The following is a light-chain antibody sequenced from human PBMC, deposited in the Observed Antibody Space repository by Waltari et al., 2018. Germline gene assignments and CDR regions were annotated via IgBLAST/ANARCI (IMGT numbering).Light chain of an antibody. V-gene: IGLV2-8*01. CDR2: EVT. Sequence: QSALTQPPSASGSPGQSVTISCTGTSSDVCGYDYVSWYQQHPGKAPKLMIYEVTKRPSGVPVRFSGSKSGNTASLTVSGLQAEDEADYYCSSYAGSNNLVFGGGTKLTVL. CDR1: SSDVCGYDY. CDR3: SSYAGSNNLV. J-gene: IGLJ2*01.